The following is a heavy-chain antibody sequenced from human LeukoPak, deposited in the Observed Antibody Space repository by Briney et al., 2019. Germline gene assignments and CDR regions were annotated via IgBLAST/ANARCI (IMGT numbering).Heavy chain of an antibody. CDR3: AKPPRIIAPDVY. CDR2: ISGGGGST. CDR1: GFTFTSYS. V-gene: IGHV3-23*01. D-gene: IGHD2/OR15-2a*01. J-gene: IGHJ4*02. Sequence: GGSLRLSCAASGFTFTSYSMNWVRQAPGRGLEWVSTISGGGGSTYYADSVKGRFTISRDNSKNTLYLQMNSLRAEDTAIYYCAKPPRIIAPDVYWGQGTLVTVAS.